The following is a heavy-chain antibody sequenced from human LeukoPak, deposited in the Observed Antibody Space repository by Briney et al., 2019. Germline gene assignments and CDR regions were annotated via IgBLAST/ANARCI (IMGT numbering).Heavy chain of an antibody. V-gene: IGHV1-69*13. D-gene: IGHD6-6*01. CDR3: ARALEYSSSSGGFDY. Sequence: ASVKVSCKASGGTFSSYAISWVRQAPGQGLEWMGGIIPIFGTANYAQKFQGRVTITADESTSTAYMELSRLRSDDTAVYYCARALEYSSSSGGFDYWGQGTLVTVSS. CDR1: GGTFSSYA. J-gene: IGHJ4*02. CDR2: IIPIFGTA.